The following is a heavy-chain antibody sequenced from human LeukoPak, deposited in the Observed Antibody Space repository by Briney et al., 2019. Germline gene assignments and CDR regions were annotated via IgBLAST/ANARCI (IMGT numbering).Heavy chain of an antibody. J-gene: IGHJ4*02. CDR3: AKDSHNGYFDY. Sequence: GGSLRLSCAASGFTFSSYAMSWVRQAPGKGLEWVSAISGSGGSTYYADSLRGRFTISKDTSKNTLFLHMNSLRPEDAALYYCAKDSHNGYFDYWGQGTPVTVSS. CDR1: GFTFSSYA. CDR2: ISGSGGST. D-gene: IGHD2-8*01. V-gene: IGHV3-23*01.